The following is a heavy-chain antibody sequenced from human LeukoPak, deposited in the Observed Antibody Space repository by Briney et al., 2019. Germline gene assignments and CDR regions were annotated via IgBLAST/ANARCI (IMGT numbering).Heavy chain of an antibody. J-gene: IGHJ4*02. CDR3: ARDNSGSYLFDY. Sequence: PGGSLRLSCAASGFTFSSYGMSWVRQAPGKGLEWVSAISGSGGSTYYADSVKGRFTISRDNSKNTLYLQMNSLRAEDTAVYYCARDNSGSYLFDYWGQGTLVTVSS. CDR1: GFTFSSYG. D-gene: IGHD1-26*01. CDR2: ISGSGGST. V-gene: IGHV3-23*01.